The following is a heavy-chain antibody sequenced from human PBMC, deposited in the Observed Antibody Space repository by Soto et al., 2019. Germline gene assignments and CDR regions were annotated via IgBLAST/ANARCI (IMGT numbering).Heavy chain of an antibody. D-gene: IGHD3-16*01. J-gene: IGHJ4*02. CDR2: IYYSGNT. CDR1: GGSISSDGYS. CDR3: AGGGDTTKVDF. Sequence: SETLSLTCAVSGGSISSDGYSWNWIRQPPGKGLEWIGCIYYSGNTYYNPSLKRRFSISVDTSKNQFSLELRSVTAADTAVYYCAGGGDTTKVDFWGQGTLVTVSS. V-gene: IGHV4-30-2*05.